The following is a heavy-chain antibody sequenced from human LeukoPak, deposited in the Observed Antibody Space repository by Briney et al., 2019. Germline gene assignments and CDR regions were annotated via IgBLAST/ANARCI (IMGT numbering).Heavy chain of an antibody. D-gene: IGHD3-22*01. J-gene: IGHJ3*02. V-gene: IGHV3-49*04. CDR3: TRRYNYDSSGYYYVRDAFDI. CDR1: GFTFSSYW. CDR2: IRSKAYGCTT. Sequence: GGSLRLSCAASGFTFSSYWMSWVRQAPGKGLEWVGFIRSKAYGCTTKNAASVKGRFTISRDDSRSIAYLQMNSLKTEDTAVYYCTRRYNYDSSGYYYVRDAFDIWGQGTMVTVSS.